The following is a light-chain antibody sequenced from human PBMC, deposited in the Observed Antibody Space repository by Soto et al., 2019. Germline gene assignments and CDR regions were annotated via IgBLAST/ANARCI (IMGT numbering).Light chain of an antibody. J-gene: IGLJ3*02. Sequence: QAVVTQEPSLTVSPGETVTLPWGSSTGTVTSGHFPYWFQQKPGQAPRTLIHDTNNRHSWTPARFSGSLLGGKAALTLSGAQPEDEADYYCLLSYTGGPWVFGGGTKLTVL. CDR1: TGTVTSGHF. CDR3: LLSYTGGPWV. V-gene: IGLV7-46*01. CDR2: DTN.